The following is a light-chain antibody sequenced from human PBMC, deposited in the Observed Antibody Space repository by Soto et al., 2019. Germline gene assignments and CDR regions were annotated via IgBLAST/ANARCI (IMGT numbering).Light chain of an antibody. V-gene: IGKV1-5*01. CDR3: QQYNSYWT. Sequence: DIKMTQSPSTLSASVGDRVTITCRASQSISSWLAWYQQKPGKAPKLLIYDASSLESGVPSRFSGSGSGTEFTLTISSLQPDDFATYYCQQYNSYWTFGQGSKVAI. CDR1: QSISSW. J-gene: IGKJ1*01. CDR2: DAS.